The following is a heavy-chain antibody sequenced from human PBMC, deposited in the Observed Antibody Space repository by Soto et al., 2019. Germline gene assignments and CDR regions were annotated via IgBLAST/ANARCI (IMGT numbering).Heavy chain of an antibody. CDR2: ISSDGSNE. CDR1: GFPFSDYG. V-gene: IGHV3-30*18. J-gene: IGHJ6*02. CDR3: AKQISPYCSRVTCYDLYFYYAMDV. Sequence: QVQLVESGGVVVQPGSSLRLSCAASGFPFSDYGIHLVRQAPGKGLEWVAVISSDGSNEYYADSVKGRFTISRDNSKNTVSLKMNSLTTEASASYYCAKQISPYCSRVTCYDLYFYYAMDVWGQGTTVTVSS. D-gene: IGHD2-2*01.